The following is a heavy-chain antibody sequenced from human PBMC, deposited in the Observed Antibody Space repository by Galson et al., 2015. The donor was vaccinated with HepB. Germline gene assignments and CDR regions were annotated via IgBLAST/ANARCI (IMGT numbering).Heavy chain of an antibody. D-gene: IGHD1-26*01. CDR3: ARTERGSYRYYYGMDV. V-gene: IGHV3-30*04. CDR1: GFTFSSYA. CDR2: ISYDGSNK. Sequence: SLRLSCAASGFTFSSYAMHWVRQAPGKGLEWVAVISYDGSNKYYADSVKGRFTISRDNSKNTLYLQMNSLRAEDTAVYYCARTERGSYRYYYGMDVWGQGTTVTVSS. J-gene: IGHJ6*02.